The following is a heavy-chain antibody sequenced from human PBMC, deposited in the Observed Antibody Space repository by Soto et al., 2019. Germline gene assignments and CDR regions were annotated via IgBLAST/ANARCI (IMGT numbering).Heavy chain of an antibody. D-gene: IGHD3-3*01. J-gene: IGHJ5*02. CDR2: INHSGYT. Sequence: SETLSLTCAVYGGSFSGYYWNWIRQPPGKGLEWIGEINHSGYTNYNPSLKSRVTISVDTSKNQFSLRLTTVTAADTAVYYCARVRDWFDPWGQGTLVTVSS. V-gene: IGHV4-34*01. CDR3: ARVRDWFDP. CDR1: GGSFSGYY.